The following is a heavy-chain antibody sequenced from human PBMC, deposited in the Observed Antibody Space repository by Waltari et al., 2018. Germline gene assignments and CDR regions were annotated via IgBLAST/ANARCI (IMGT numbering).Heavy chain of an antibody. J-gene: IGHJ6*02. CDR2: INPSGGST. CDR1: ECSFASSY. D-gene: IGHD2-21*01. CDR3: ATDTGALWMDV. Sequence: QVQLVQSGAEVQKPGAAVKISGRTSECSFASSYVHWVRQAPGQGLEWMGIINPSGGSTIYAQRFQGRVTMTRDTSTSTVYMELSSLKSEDTAVYYCATDTGALWMDVWGQGTTVTVSS. V-gene: IGHV1-46*01.